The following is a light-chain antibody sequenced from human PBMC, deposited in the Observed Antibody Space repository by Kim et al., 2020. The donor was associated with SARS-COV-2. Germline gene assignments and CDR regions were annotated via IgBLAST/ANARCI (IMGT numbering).Light chain of an antibody. CDR3: QNYKSDPLT. J-gene: IGKJ4*01. CDR2: AAS. CDR1: QAISDH. V-gene: IGKV1-27*01. Sequence: ASVGDRVTIPCRASQAISDHLAWYQQKPGKVPNLVIYAASALRSGVPSRFSGSGSGTVFTLTISRLQPEDIGTYYCQNYKSDPLTFGGGTKVDIK.